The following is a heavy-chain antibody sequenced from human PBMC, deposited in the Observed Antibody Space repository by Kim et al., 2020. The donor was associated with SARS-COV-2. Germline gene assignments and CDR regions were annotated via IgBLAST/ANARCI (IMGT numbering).Heavy chain of an antibody. D-gene: IGHD6-19*01. J-gene: IGHJ4*02. V-gene: IGHV3-23*01. CDR3: AKDRSWWLGPAVTY. Sequence: ADSVKCRFTISIDNSKNTLYLQMNSLRAEDTAVYYCAKDRSWWLGPAVTYWGQGTLVTVSS.